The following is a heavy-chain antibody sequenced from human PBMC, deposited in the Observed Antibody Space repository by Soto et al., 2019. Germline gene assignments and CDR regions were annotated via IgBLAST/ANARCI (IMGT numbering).Heavy chain of an antibody. V-gene: IGHV4-31*03. CDR1: GGSISSGGYY. J-gene: IGHJ2*01. D-gene: IGHD6-13*01. Sequence: QVQLQESGPGLVKPSQTLSLTCTDSGGSISSGGYYWSWIRQHPGKGLEWIGYIYYSGSTYYNPSLKSRVTISVDTSKNQFSLKLSSVTAADTAVYYCARGAQSSRSSSHWYFDLWGRGTLVTVSS. CDR3: ARGAQSSRSSSHWYFDL. CDR2: IYYSGST.